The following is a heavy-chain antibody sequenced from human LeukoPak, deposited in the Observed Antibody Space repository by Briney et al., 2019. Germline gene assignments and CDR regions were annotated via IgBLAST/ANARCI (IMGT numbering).Heavy chain of an antibody. CDR3: TLLDAVTTDY. J-gene: IGHJ4*02. Sequence: PGGSLRLSCAASGFTVNSNSMSWVRQAPGKGLEWVSAISGSGGSTYYADSVKGRFTISRDNSKNTLYLQMNSLRAEDTAVYYCTLLDAVTTDYWGQGTLVTVSS. CDR2: ISGSGGST. V-gene: IGHV3-23*01. D-gene: IGHD4-17*01. CDR1: GFTVNSNS.